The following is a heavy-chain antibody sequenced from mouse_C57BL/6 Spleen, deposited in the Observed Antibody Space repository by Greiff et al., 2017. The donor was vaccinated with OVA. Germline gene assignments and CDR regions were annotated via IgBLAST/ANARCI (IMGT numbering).Heavy chain of an antibody. CDR2: IDPSDSYT. J-gene: IGHJ1*03. V-gene: IGHV1-50*01. CDR1: GYTFTSYW. D-gene: IGHD6-1*01. CDR3: ARTCCSSQYFDG. Sequence: QVQLQQSGAELVKPGASVKLSCKASGYTFTSYWMQWVKQRPGQGLEWIGEIDPSDSYTNYNQKFKGKATLTVDTSSSTAYMQLSSLTSGDTAVYYCARTCCSSQYFDGWGTGATVTVSS.